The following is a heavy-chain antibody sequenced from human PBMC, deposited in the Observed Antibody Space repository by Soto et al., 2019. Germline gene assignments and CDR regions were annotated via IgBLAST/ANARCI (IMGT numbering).Heavy chain of an antibody. D-gene: IGHD3-22*01. CDR3: AKDRRFGSSAYGRGLDY. Sequence: QVQLVESGGGVVQPGRSLRLSCAASGFTFSSYVMHWVRQAPGKGLERVAVISYDGSDEYYADSVKGRFTISGDNSKNTLYLQMNSLRAEDTAVYYCAKDRRFGSSAYGRGLDYWGQGTLVTVSS. CDR2: ISYDGSDE. J-gene: IGHJ4*02. CDR1: GFTFSSYV. V-gene: IGHV3-30*18.